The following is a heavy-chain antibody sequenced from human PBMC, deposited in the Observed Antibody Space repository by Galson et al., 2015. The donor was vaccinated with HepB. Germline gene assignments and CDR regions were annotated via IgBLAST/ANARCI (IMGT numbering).Heavy chain of an antibody. CDR2: ISSSSSYI. Sequence: SLRLSCAASGFTFSSYSMNWVRQAPGKGLEWVSSISSSSSYIYYADSVKGRFTISRDNAKNSLYLQMNSLRAEDTAVYYCARDPGSDPSMIVSPSGYWGQGTLVTVSS. J-gene: IGHJ4*02. V-gene: IGHV3-21*01. D-gene: IGHD3-22*01. CDR3: ARDPGSDPSMIVSPSGY. CDR1: GFTFSSYS.